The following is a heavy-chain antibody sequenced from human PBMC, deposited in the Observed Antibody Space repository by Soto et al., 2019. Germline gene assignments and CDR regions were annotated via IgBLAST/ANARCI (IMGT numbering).Heavy chain of an antibody. J-gene: IGHJ4*02. Sequence: AASVNVSCKASGGTFSSYAISWVRQAPGQGLEWMGGIIPIFGTANYAQKFQGRVTITADESTSTAYMELSSLRSEDTAVYYCAREQGLWFGELSRSPGAYYFDYWGQGTLVTVSS. CDR2: IIPIFGTA. D-gene: IGHD3-10*01. V-gene: IGHV1-69*13. CDR3: AREQGLWFGELSRSPGAYYFDY. CDR1: GGTFSSYA.